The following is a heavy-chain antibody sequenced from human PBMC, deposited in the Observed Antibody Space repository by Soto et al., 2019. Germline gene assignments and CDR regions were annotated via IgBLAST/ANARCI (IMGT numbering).Heavy chain of an antibody. D-gene: IGHD3-10*01. CDR1: GFTFSDYY. CDR3: AREIERLLGY. CDR2: ISYDGYNK. V-gene: IGHV3-30-3*01. J-gene: IGHJ4*02. Sequence: AGGSLRLSCAASGFTFSDYYMSWIRQAPGKGLEWMAVISYDGYNKYFADSVKGRFTISRDNSKNTLYLQMNSLRTEDTAVYYCAREIERLLGYWGQGTLVTVSS.